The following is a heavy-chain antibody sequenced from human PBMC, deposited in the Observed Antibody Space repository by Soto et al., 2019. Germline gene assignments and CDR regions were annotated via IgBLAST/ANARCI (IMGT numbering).Heavy chain of an antibody. CDR1: CGSISSSSYY. D-gene: IGHD4-17*01. J-gene: IGHJ5*02. CDR2: IFYSGST. CDR3: ARHVSRYGDYVSNWFDP. Sequence: SETLSLTCTVSCGSISSSSYYWGWIPQPPGKGPEGIGSIFYSGSTYSNPPLKSRVTISVDTSKTQFSLKLSSVTAADTAVYYCARHVSRYGDYVSNWFDPCGQGTLVTVSS. V-gene: IGHV4-39*01.